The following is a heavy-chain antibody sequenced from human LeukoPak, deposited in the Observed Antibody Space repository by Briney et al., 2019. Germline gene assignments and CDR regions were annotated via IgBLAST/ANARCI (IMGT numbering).Heavy chain of an antibody. CDR2: IVVGNGNT. V-gene: IGHV1-58*01. CDR3: AAFGVTASFDY. D-gene: IGHD2-21*02. Sequence: PGASVKVSCKTSGFTFTSSAVQWVRQARGQRLEWIGWIVVGNGNTNYAQKFQERVTITRDISTRTAYMELSSLRSEDTAVYYCAAFGVTASFDYWGQGTLVTVSS. J-gene: IGHJ4*02. CDR1: GFTFTSSA.